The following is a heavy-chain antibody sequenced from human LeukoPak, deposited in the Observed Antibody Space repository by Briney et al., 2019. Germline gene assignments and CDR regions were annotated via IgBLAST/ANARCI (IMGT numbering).Heavy chain of an antibody. V-gene: IGHV1-2*02. CDR2: INPNSGGT. Sequence: WASVKVSCKASGYTFPGYCMHWVRQAPGQGLEWMGWINPNSGGTNYAQKFQGRVTMTRDTSISTAYMELSRLRSDDTAVYYCARVRSPVLLWLGEFDYWGQGTLVTVSS. D-gene: IGHD3-10*01. J-gene: IGHJ4*02. CDR3: ARVRSPVLLWLGEFDY. CDR1: GYTFPGYC.